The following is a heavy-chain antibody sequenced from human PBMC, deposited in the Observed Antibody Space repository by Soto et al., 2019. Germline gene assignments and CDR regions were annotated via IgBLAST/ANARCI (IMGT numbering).Heavy chain of an antibody. CDR1: GGSFSGYY. Sequence: SATLSLTCAVYGGSFSGYYWSWIRQPPGKGLEWIGEINHSGSTNYNPSLKSRVTISVDTSKNQFSLKLSSVTAADTAVYYCARGPRGSRTLEYYYYMDVWGKGTTVTVSS. CDR2: INHSGST. D-gene: IGHD2-2*01. V-gene: IGHV4-34*01. CDR3: ARGPRGSRTLEYYYYMDV. J-gene: IGHJ6*03.